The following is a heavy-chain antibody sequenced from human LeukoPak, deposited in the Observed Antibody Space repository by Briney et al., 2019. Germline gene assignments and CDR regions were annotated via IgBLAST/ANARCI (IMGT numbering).Heavy chain of an antibody. J-gene: IGHJ4*02. CDR3: AREITVTSTTYFDY. V-gene: IGHV3-33*01. CDR1: GFTFSSYG. D-gene: IGHD4-17*01. CDR2: IWYDGSDK. Sequence: GGSLRLSCAASGFTFSSYGMHWVRPAPGKGLEWVAVIWYDGSDKYYADSVKGRFTISRENSKNTLYLQMNSLRAEDTAVYYCAREITVTSTTYFDYWGQGTLVTVSS.